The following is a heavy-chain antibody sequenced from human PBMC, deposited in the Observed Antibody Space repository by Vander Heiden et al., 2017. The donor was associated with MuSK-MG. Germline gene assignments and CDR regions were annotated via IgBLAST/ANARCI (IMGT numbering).Heavy chain of an antibody. CDR3: AMTDGSGSRYDAFDI. V-gene: IGHV3-21*03. CDR2: ISSSSSYI. CDR1: GFTFSSYS. D-gene: IGHD3-10*01. Sequence: EVQLVESGGGLVKPGGSLRLSCAASGFTFSSYSMNWVRQAPGKGLEWVSSISSSSSYIYYADAGKGRFTISRDNAKNSLYMQMNRMRAEETAVYYCAMTDGSGSRYDAFDIWCQGTMVTVFS. J-gene: IGHJ3*02.